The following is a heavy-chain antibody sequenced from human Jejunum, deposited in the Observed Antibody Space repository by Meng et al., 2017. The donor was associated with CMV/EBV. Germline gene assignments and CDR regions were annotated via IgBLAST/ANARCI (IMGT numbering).Heavy chain of an antibody. CDR3: ARDHYSDPTYTEY. Sequence: ASGFTFSLYAVHWVRQAPGKGLEWVAVSSSDGNDKFYADSVKGRFSISRDNSKNTLILQMSSLTTDDAAVYYCARDHYSDPTYTEYWGQGTLVTVSS. J-gene: IGHJ4*02. CDR1: GFTFSLYA. CDR2: SSSDGNDK. D-gene: IGHD3-22*01. V-gene: IGHV3-30*04.